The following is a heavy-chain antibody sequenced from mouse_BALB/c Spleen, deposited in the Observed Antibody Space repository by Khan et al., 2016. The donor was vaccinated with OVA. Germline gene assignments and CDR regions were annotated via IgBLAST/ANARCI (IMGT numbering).Heavy chain of an antibody. V-gene: IGHV3-2*02. CDR3: AGRYYYVQWYFEV. Sequence: EVQLQESGPGLVKPSQSLSLTCTVTGYSITSDYAWNWIRPLPGNKLEWMAYISYSGSTSYHPSLKSRVSITRDTSKNQFFLQLNSVTTEDTATCAGAGRYYYVQWYFEVWGEGTKVTVSS. CDR2: ISYSGST. J-gene: IGHJ1*01. CDR1: GYSITSDYA. D-gene: IGHD1-1*01.